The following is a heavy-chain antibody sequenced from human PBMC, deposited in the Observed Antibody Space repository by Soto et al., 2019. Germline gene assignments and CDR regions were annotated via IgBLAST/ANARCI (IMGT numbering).Heavy chain of an antibody. CDR2: ISGSGGST. Sequence: LRLSCAASGFTFISYAMSWVRQAPGKGLEWVSAISGSGGSTYYADSVKGRFTISRDNSKNTLYLQMNSLRAEDTAVYYCAKTLKALPTPTLYYYGMDVWGQGTTVTVSS. J-gene: IGHJ6*02. V-gene: IGHV3-23*01. CDR1: GFTFISYA. CDR3: AKTLKALPTPTLYYYGMDV.